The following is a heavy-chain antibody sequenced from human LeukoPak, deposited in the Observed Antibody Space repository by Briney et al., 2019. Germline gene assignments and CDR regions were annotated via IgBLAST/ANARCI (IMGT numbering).Heavy chain of an antibody. CDR2: MNPNSGNT. J-gene: IGHJ5*02. Sequence: GASVKVSCKASGYTFTSYDINWVRQATGQGLEWMGWMNPNSGNTGYAQKFQGRVTMTRNTSISTAYMELSSLRSEDTAVYYCARAKQWLVRGWFDPWGQGTLVTVSS. CDR3: ARAKQWLVRGWFDP. V-gene: IGHV1-8*01. CDR1: GYTFTSYD. D-gene: IGHD6-19*01.